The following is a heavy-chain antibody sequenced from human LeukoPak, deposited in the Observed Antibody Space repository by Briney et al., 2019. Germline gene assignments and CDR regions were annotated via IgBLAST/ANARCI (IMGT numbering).Heavy chain of an antibody. CDR2: IKQDGSEK. D-gene: IGHD5-18*01. Sequence: QPGGSLRLSCAASGFTFSSYWMSWFRQAPGKGLEWVANIKQDGSEKYYVDSVKGRFTISRDNAKNSLYLQMNSLSAEDKAVYYCARDYHDHTASLLDYWGQGTLVTVSS. CDR3: ARDYHDHTASLLDY. J-gene: IGHJ4*02. V-gene: IGHV3-7*01. CDR1: GFTFSSYW.